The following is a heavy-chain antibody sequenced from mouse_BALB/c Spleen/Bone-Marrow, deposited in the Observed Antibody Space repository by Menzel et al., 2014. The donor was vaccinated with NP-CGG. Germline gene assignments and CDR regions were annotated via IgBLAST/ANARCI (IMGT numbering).Heavy chain of an antibody. J-gene: IGHJ4*01. CDR3: AREVDYAMDY. V-gene: IGHV14-4*02. CDR2: IDPENGDT. Sequence: EVQLQQSGAELVRSGASVKVSCTASGFNIKDYYMHWVKQRPEQGLEWIGWIDPENGDTEYAPKFQDKATMTADTSSNTAYLQLSSLTSEVTAVYYCAREVDYAMDYWGQGTSVTVSS. CDR1: GFNIKDYY. D-gene: IGHD1-3*01.